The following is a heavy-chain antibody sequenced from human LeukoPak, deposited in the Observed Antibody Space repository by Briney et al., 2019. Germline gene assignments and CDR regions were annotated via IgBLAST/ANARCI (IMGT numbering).Heavy chain of an antibody. CDR3: ARQFRSVTAPFDP. V-gene: IGHV4-39*01. Sequence: SETLSLTCTVSGGSIGSSSYYWGWIRQPPGKGLEWIGSIYYSGSTYYNPSLKSRVTISVDTSKNQFSLKLSSVTAADTAVYYCARQFRSVTAPFDPWGQGTLVTVSS. CDR2: IYYSGST. D-gene: IGHD4-17*01. J-gene: IGHJ5*02. CDR1: GGSIGSSSYY.